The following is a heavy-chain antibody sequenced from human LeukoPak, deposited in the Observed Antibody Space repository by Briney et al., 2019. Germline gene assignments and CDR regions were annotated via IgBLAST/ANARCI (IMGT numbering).Heavy chain of an antibody. D-gene: IGHD4-17*01. CDR3: ARGQGTVTTH. J-gene: IGHJ4*02. V-gene: IGHV4-34*01. Sequence: SETLSLTCAVSGGSFSGYYWTWIRQPPGKGLEWTGEINHSGSANYNPSLKSRVTISLDTSKNQFYLKVSSVTAADTAVYYCARGQGTVTTHWGQGTLVTVSS. CDR2: INHSGSA. CDR1: GGSFSGYY.